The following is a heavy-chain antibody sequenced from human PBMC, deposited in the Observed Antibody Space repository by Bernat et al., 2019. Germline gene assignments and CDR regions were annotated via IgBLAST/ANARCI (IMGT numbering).Heavy chain of an antibody. J-gene: IGHJ2*01. D-gene: IGHD7-27*01. V-gene: IGHV3-48*03. CDR3: ARGPGQNWYFDL. Sequence: EVQLVKSGGGLVQPGGSLRLSCTASGFTLSIYEMNWVRQAPGKGLEWVSYISSSDNTVYYADSVKGRFTISRDNAKNSLYLQMNSLRVEDTAVYSCARGPGQNWYFDLWGRGTLVTVSS. CDR1: GFTLSIYE. CDR2: ISSSDNTV.